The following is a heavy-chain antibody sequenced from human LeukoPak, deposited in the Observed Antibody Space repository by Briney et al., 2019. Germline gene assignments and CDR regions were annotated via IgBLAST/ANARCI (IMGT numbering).Heavy chain of an antibody. CDR2: INHSGST. V-gene: IGHV4-34*01. D-gene: IGHD3-10*01. Sequence: PSETLCLTCAVYGGSFSGYYWSWIRQPPGKGLEWIGEINHSGSTTYNPSLKSRVTISVDTSKNQFSLKLSSVTAADTAVYYCARGAMVRGVIITSDYWGQGTLVTVPS. J-gene: IGHJ4*02. CDR1: GGSFSGYY. CDR3: ARGAMVRGVIITSDY.